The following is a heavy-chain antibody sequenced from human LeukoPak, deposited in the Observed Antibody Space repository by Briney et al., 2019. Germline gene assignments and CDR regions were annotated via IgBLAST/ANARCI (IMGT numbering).Heavy chain of an antibody. V-gene: IGHV1-69*05. J-gene: IGHJ4*02. CDR3: ARDYYDSSGYKDY. Sequence: ASVKVSCKASGGTISSYAISWVRQAPGQGLEWMGRIIPIFGTANYAQKFQGRVTITTDESTSTAYMELSSLRSEDTAVYYCARDYYDSSGYKDYWGQGTLVTVSS. D-gene: IGHD3-22*01. CDR2: IIPIFGTA. CDR1: GGTISSYA.